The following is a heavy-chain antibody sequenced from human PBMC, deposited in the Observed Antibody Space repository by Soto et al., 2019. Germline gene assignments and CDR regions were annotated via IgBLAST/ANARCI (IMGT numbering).Heavy chain of an antibody. CDR3: ARVFTYYYDSSGYFQRRGAFDI. V-gene: IGHV3-33*01. D-gene: IGHD3-22*01. Sequence: GGSLRLSCAASGFTFSIYGMHWVRQAPGKGLKWVAVIWNDGSNKYYVDSVKGRFTISRDNSKNTLYLQMNSLRAEDTAVYYCARVFTYYYDSSGYFQRRGAFDIWGHGTMVTVSS. CDR1: GFTFSIYG. J-gene: IGHJ3*02. CDR2: IWNDGSNK.